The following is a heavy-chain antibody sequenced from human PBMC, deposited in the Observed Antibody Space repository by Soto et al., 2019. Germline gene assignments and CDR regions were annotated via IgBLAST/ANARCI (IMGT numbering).Heavy chain of an antibody. CDR3: AKDMAGMTGAFDI. CDR2: ISRNGGSI. Sequence: EVQLVESGGGLVQPGRSLRLSCAGTRFTFGDYGRHWVRQPPGKGLEWVSGISRNGGSIGYADSVKGRFTISRDNAKNSLYLQLNSLKPEDTALYYCAKDMAGMTGAFDIWGQGTVVTVSS. D-gene: IGHD1-1*01. J-gene: IGHJ3*02. CDR1: RFTFGDYG. V-gene: IGHV3-9*01.